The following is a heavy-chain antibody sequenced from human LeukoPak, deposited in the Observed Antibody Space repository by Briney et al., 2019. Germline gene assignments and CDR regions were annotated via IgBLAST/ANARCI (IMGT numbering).Heavy chain of an antibody. CDR3: ARGIDLVN. CDR2: INSDGSST. Sequence: GGSLRLSCAASGFTFSSYWMHWVRQTPRKGLVWVSRINSDGSSTTYADSVKGRFTISRDNAKNTLYLQMSSLRAEDTAVYYCARGIDLVNWGQGTLVTVSS. J-gene: IGHJ4*02. V-gene: IGHV3-74*01. D-gene: IGHD1-26*01. CDR1: GFTFSSYW.